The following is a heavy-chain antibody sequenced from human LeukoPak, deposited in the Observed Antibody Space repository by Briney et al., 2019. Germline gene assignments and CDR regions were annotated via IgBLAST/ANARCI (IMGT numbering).Heavy chain of an antibody. D-gene: IGHD2-2*01. J-gene: IGHJ3*02. CDR1: GFTFDDYA. V-gene: IGHV3-9*01. Sequence: GGSLRLSCAASGFTFDDYAMHWVRQAPGKGLEWVSDISWNSGSIGYADSVKGRFTISRDNAKNSLYLQMNSLRAEDTALYYCAKDRAAIILHDAFDIWGQGTMVTVSS. CDR3: AKDRAAIILHDAFDI. CDR2: ISWNSGSI.